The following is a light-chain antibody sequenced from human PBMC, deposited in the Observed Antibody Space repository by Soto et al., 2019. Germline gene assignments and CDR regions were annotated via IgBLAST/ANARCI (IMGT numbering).Light chain of an antibody. CDR2: GAS. CDR1: QSVSSN. Sequence: EIVMTQSPATLSVSPGERATLSCVASQSVSSNLAWYQQKPGQAPRLLIYGASTRATGIPARFSGSGSGTEFTLTISSLQSEDFATYYCQQYYSYPLTFGGGTKVDIK. CDR3: QQYYSYPLT. V-gene: IGKV3-15*01. J-gene: IGKJ4*01.